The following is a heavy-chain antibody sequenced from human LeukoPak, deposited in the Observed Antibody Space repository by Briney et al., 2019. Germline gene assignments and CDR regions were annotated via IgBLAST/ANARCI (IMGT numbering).Heavy chain of an antibody. CDR1: GYSFTSYW. J-gene: IGHJ4*02. D-gene: IGHD2-21*01. CDR3: ARNHIVGEPGHFNY. Sequence: KISCKGSGYSFTSYWIGWVRQMPGKGLEWRGIIYPGDSDTRYSPSFQGQVTISADKSISTAYLQWSSLKASDTAMYFCARNHIVGEPGHFNYRGQGTLVTVSS. CDR2: IYPGDSDT. V-gene: IGHV5-51*01.